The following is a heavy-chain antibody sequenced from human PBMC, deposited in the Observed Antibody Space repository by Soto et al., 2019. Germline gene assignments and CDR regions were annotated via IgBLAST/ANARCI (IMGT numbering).Heavy chain of an antibody. D-gene: IGHD3-10*01. J-gene: IGHJ3*01. CDR2: ISGYSGDT. V-gene: IGHV1-18*01. CDR1: GYTFSSYH. CDR3: ARDIYGHVDAFDL. Sequence: GASVKVSCKASGYTFSSYHINWVRQAPGQGLERMGWISGYSGDTKYAQKLQGRVTMTTDTSTNTGYMELRSLRSDDTAVYYCARDIYGHVDAFDLWGQGTMVTVSS.